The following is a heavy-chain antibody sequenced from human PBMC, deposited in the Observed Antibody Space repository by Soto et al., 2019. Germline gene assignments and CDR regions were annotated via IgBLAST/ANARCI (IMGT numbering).Heavy chain of an antibody. Sequence: PSETLSFTCTVSGGSINSGEYSWTWIRQPPGKGLEWIGYIYHTGTTYYNMSLKSRVTISVDRSKNQFSLKLSSVTAADTAVYYCARGINYYDSSGDSWFDPWGQGTLVTVS. V-gene: IGHV4-30-2*01. CDR2: IYHTGTT. J-gene: IGHJ5*02. D-gene: IGHD3-22*01. CDR3: ARGINYYDSSGDSWFDP. CDR1: GGSINSGEYS.